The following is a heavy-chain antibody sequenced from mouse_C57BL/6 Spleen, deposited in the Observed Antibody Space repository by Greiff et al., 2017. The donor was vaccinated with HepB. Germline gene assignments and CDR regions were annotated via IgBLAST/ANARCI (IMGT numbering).Heavy chain of an antibody. Sequence: VQLQQPGAELVRPGSSVKLSCKASGYTFTSYWMDWVKQRPGQGLEWIGNIYPSDSETHYNQKFKDKATLTVAKSSSTAYMQLSSLTSEDSAVYYCARGNYGNFYAMDYWGQGTSVTVSS. J-gene: IGHJ4*01. D-gene: IGHD2-1*01. CDR3: ARGNYGNFYAMDY. CDR1: GYTFTSYW. CDR2: IYPSDSET. V-gene: IGHV1-61*01.